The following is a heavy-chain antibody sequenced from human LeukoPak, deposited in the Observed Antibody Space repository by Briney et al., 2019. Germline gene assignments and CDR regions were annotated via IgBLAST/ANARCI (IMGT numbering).Heavy chain of an antibody. CDR3: AKLRELVTYYYYYGLDV. CDR2: ISYDGVNK. J-gene: IGHJ6*02. Sequence: GGSLRLSCTDSGFTISGYSMIWVRQALGKGLEWVALISYDGVNKYYADSVKGRFTISRDNSKNTLYLRMNSLRVEDTALYYCAKLRELVTYYYYYGLDVWGQGTTVTVSS. D-gene: IGHD1-1*01. V-gene: IGHV3-30*18. CDR1: GFTISGYS.